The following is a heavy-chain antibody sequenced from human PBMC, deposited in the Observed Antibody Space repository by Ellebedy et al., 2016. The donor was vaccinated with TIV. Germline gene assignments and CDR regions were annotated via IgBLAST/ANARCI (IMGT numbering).Heavy chain of an antibody. J-gene: IGHJ4*02. V-gene: IGHV3-23*01. D-gene: IGHD3-22*01. CDR2: ISGSGGST. CDR3: AKDQGNGVDSSGWSY. Sequence: PGGSLRLSCAASGFTFSSYAMSWVRQAPGKGLEWVSAISGSGGSTYYADSVKGRFTISRDNSKNTLYLQMNSLRAEDTAVYYCAKDQGNGVDSSGWSYWGQGTLVTVSS. CDR1: GFTFSSYA.